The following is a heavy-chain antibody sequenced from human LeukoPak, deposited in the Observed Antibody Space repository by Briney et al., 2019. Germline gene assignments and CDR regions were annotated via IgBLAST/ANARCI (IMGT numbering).Heavy chain of an antibody. Sequence: GGSLRLSCAASGFTFSSYSMNWVRQAPGKGLEWVSYISSSSSTIYYADSVKGRFTISRDNAKNSLYLQMNSLRAEDTAVYYCAREVYYDILTQNIDYWGQGTLVTVSS. J-gene: IGHJ4*02. CDR2: ISSSSSTI. CDR3: AREVYYDILTQNIDY. D-gene: IGHD3-9*01. CDR1: GFTFSSYS. V-gene: IGHV3-48*01.